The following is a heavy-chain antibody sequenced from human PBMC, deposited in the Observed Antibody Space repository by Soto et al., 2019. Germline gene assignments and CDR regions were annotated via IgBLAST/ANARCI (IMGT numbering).Heavy chain of an antibody. Sequence: QVQLVQSGAEVKKPGASVKVSCKASGYTFTSYGISWVRQAPGQGLEWMGWISAYNGNTNYAQKLQGRVTRTTDTSTSTAYKELRSLRSDDTVMYYCAGDIDYYGMDVWGQGTTVTVSS. V-gene: IGHV1-18*04. D-gene: IGHD1-26*01. CDR1: GYTFTSYG. CDR3: AGDIDYYGMDV. CDR2: ISAYNGNT. J-gene: IGHJ6*02.